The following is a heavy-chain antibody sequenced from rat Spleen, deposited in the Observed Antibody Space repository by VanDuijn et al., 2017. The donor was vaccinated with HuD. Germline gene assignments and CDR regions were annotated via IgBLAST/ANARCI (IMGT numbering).Heavy chain of an antibody. V-gene: IGHV5S13*01. Sequence: EVQVVDHGGGLVQPGRSLKVSCAPSGFSFSMYGMAWVRQAPTKGLEWVASIGVGGGNIYYRDSVKGRFTISRDNAKNTLYLQMDSLRSEDTATYFCARETGYNSYFDYWGQGVMVTASS. CDR1: GFSFSMYG. D-gene: IGHD1-4*01. J-gene: IGHJ2*01. CDR3: ARETGYNSYFDY. CDR2: IGVGGGNI.